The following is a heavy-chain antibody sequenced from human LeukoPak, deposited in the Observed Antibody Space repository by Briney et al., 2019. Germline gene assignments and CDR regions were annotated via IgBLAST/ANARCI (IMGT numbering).Heavy chain of an antibody. CDR3: ASGGHIAAIAGALFGY. V-gene: IGHV3-7*01. CDR2: IKEDGSEK. CDR1: GFTFSRYW. Sequence: GGSLRLSCAASGFTFSRYWMSWVRQAPGKGLEWVANIKEDGSEKYYVDSVKGRFTISRDNTKNSLYLQMNSLRVEDTAIYYCASGGHIAAIAGALFGYWGREPRSPSPQ. J-gene: IGHJ4*02. D-gene: IGHD6-13*01.